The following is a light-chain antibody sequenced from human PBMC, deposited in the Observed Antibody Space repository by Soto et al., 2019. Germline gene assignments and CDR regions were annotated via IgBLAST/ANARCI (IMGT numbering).Light chain of an antibody. V-gene: IGKV3-15*01. CDR1: QSVFSS. J-gene: IGKJ1*01. CDR3: QHYSLYSPWT. Sequence: EIVMTQSPATLSVSPGERATLSCRASQSVFSSLAWYQQKPGQAPRLLIYGAATRATGIPARFSGSGSGTEFTLTISSLQPDDSATYYCQHYSLYSPWTFGQGTKVDIK. CDR2: GAA.